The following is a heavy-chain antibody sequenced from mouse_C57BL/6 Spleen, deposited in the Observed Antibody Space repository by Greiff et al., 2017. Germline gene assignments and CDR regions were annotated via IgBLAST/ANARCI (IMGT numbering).Heavy chain of an antibody. CDR1: GYSITSGYY. CDR2: ISYDGSN. D-gene: IGHD1-1*01. Sequence: ESGPGLVKPSQSLSLTCSVTGYSITSGYYWNWIRQFPGNKLEWMGYISYDGSNNYNPSLKNRISITRDTSKNQFFLKLNSVTTEDTATYYCARDYGSRGIDYWGQGTTLTVSS. V-gene: IGHV3-6*01. J-gene: IGHJ2*01. CDR3: ARDYGSRGIDY.